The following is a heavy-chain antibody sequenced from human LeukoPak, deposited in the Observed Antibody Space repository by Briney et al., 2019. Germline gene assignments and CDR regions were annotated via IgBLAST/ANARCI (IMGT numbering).Heavy chain of an antibody. CDR1: GGSISIGGYY. Sequence: TTSETLSLTRTVSGGSISIGGYYWSWIRQHPGKGLEWIGYIYYSGITYYNPSLKSRVTISVDTSKNQFSLYLSSVTAADTAVYYCARVTSGEFADYWGQGTLVTVSS. V-gene: IGHV4-31*03. CDR2: IYYSGIT. CDR3: ARVTSGEFADY. J-gene: IGHJ4*02. D-gene: IGHD3-10*01.